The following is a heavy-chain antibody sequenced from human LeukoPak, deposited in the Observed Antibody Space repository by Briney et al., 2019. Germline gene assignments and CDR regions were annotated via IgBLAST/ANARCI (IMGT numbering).Heavy chain of an antibody. D-gene: IGHD6-13*01. CDR2: IREDGTEK. V-gene: IGHV3-7*03. CDR1: GFTFSGAW. J-gene: IGHJ5*02. Sequence: GGSLRLSCTASGFTFSGAWMTWVRQAPGKGLEWVANIREDGTEKNYVDSVKGRFTISRDNAKNSLYLQMNSLRAEDTAVYYCARGGLVPGQQLKLAWFDPWGQGTLVTVSS. CDR3: ARGGLVPGQQLKLAWFDP.